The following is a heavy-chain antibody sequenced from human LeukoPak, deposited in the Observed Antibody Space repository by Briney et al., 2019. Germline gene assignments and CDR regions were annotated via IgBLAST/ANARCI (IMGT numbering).Heavy chain of an antibody. CDR1: GFTFSSYS. Sequence: PGGSLRLSCAASGFTFSSYSMNWVRQAPGKGLEWVSSISSSSSYIYYADSVKGRFTITRDNAKNSLYLQMNSLRAEDTAVYYCAELGITMIGGVWGKGTTVTISS. J-gene: IGHJ6*04. CDR2: ISSSSSYI. V-gene: IGHV3-21*01. CDR3: AELGITMIGGV. D-gene: IGHD3-10*02.